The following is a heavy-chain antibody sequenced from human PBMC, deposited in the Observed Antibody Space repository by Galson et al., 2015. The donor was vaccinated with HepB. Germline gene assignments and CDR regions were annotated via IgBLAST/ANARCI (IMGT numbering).Heavy chain of an antibody. CDR1: GFTFSSYA. V-gene: IGHV3-23*01. CDR3: AKDRGGDYTPRYYYGMDV. J-gene: IGHJ6*02. D-gene: IGHD4-17*01. CDR2: ISGSGGST. Sequence: SLRLSCAASGFTFSSYAMSWVRQAPGKGLEWVSAISGSGGSTYYADSVKGRFTISRDNSKNTLYLQMNSLRAEDTAVYYCAKDRGGDYTPRYYYGMDVWGQGTTVTVSS.